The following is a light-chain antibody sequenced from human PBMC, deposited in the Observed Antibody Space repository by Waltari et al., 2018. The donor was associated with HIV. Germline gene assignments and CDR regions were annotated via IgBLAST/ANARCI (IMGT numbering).Light chain of an antibody. J-gene: IGLJ3*02. CDR1: SSNIGSYY. CDR2: RNN. Sequence: QSVLTQPPSASGTPGQRVTISCSGSSSNIGSYYVYWYQQLPGTAPKLLIYRNNQRPSGVPDRFSGSKSGTSASLAISGLRSEDEADYYCAAWDGSLSVWVFGGGTKLTVL. V-gene: IGLV1-47*01. CDR3: AAWDGSLSVWV.